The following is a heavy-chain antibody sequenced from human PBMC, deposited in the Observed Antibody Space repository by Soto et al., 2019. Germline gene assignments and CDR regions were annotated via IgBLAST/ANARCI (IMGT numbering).Heavy chain of an antibody. CDR3: AKEVTIFGVVQTYYMDV. V-gene: IGHV3-23*01. J-gene: IGHJ6*03. D-gene: IGHD3-3*01. CDR1: WFPFYSYS. CDR2: ISGSGGST. Sequence: PGGSPKLSCSAPWFPFYSYSLSWVPPAPGEGLEWVSAISGSGGSTYYAGSVKGRFTISRDNSKNTLYLQMNSLRAEDTAVYYCAKEVTIFGVVQTYYMDVWGKGTTVTVSS.